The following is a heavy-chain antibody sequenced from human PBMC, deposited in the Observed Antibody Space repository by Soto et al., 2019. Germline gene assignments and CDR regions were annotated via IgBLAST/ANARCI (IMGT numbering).Heavy chain of an antibody. J-gene: IGHJ6*02. CDR3: ARDGPYYYASRMDV. Sequence: EVQLVESGGGLLQPGGSLRLSCAASGIPVSSNYMTWDRQAPGKGLEWVSVLHSGGDTYYANSVKGRFTISRHDSTNTLFLQMNSLTAEDTAVSYCARDGPYYYASRMDVWGQGTTVTVSS. D-gene: IGHD3-10*01. V-gene: IGHV3-53*04. CDR1: GIPVSSNY. CDR2: LHSGGDT.